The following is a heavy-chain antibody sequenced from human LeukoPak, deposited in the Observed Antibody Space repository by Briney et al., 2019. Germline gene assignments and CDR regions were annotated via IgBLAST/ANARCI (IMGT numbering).Heavy chain of an antibody. Sequence: SETLSLTCTVSGGSISSGDYYWSWIRQPPGKGLEWIGYIYYSGSTYYNPSLKSRVTLSVDTSKNQFSLKLSSVTAADTAVYYCARKRLRFLSSWFDPWGQGTLVTVSS. J-gene: IGHJ5*02. CDR1: GGSISSGDYY. D-gene: IGHD3-3*01. V-gene: IGHV4-30-4*01. CDR3: ARKRLRFLSSWFDP. CDR2: IYYSGST.